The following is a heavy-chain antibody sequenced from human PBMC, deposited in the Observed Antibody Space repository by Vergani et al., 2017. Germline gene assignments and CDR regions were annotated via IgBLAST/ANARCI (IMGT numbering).Heavy chain of an antibody. Sequence: QVQLVESGGGLVKPGGSLRLSCAASGFTFSDYYMSWIRQAPGKGLEWVSYISSSGSTIYYADSVKGRFTISRDNAKNSLYLQMNSLRAEDTAVYYCARDYNGDRLVVPAAGKYAFDIWGQGTMVTVSS. CDR3: ARDYNGDRLVVPAAGKYAFDI. J-gene: IGHJ3*02. CDR1: GFTFSDYY. D-gene: IGHD2-2*01. V-gene: IGHV3-11*01. CDR2: ISSSGSTI.